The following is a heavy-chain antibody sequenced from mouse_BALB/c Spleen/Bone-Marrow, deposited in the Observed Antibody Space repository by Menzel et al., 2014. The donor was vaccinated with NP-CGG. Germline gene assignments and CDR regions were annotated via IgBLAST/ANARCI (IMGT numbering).Heavy chain of an antibody. V-gene: IGHV7-3*02. CDR3: ARDRAARAAGYYFDY. D-gene: IGHD3-1*01. CDR1: GFTFXDYY. J-gene: IGHJ2*01. Sequence: EVKLMGSGGGLVQPGGSLRLSCATSGFTFXDYYMSWVRQPPGKALEWLGFIRNKANGYTTEYSASVKGRFTISRDNSQSILYLQMNTLRAEDSATYYCARDRAARAAGYYFDYWGQGTTLTVSS. CDR2: IRNKANGYTT.